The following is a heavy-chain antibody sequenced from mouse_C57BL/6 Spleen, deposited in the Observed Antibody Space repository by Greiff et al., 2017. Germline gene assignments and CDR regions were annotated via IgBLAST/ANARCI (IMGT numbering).Heavy chain of an antibody. CDR3: AYDYDLFAY. J-gene: IGHJ3*01. CDR1: GYTFTSYW. V-gene: IGHV1-59*01. D-gene: IGHD2-4*01. Sequence: VQLQQPGAELVRPGTSVKLSCKASGYTFTSYWMHWVKQRPGQGLEWIGVIDPSDSYTNYNQKFKGKATLTVDTSSSTAYMQLSSLTSEDSAVYYCAYDYDLFAYWGQGTLVTVSA. CDR2: IDPSDSYT.